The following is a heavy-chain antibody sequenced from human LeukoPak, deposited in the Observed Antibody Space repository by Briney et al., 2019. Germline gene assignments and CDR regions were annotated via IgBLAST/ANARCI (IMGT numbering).Heavy chain of an antibody. CDR2: IYHSGST. Sequence: SETLSLTCAVSDGSISSSNWWSWVRQPPGKGLEWIGEIYHSGSTNYNPSLKSRVTISVDKSKNQFSLKLSSVTAADTAVYYCAREEEYVAAAGSGDYWGQGTLVTVSS. D-gene: IGHD6-13*01. CDR1: DGSISSSNW. J-gene: IGHJ4*02. CDR3: AREEEYVAAAGSGDY. V-gene: IGHV4-4*02.